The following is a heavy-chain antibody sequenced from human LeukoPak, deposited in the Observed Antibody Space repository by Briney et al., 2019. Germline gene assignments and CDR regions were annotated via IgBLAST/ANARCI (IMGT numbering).Heavy chain of an antibody. D-gene: IGHD5/OR15-5a*01. J-gene: IGHJ5*02. CDR2: INPHSRAT. Sequence: GASVKVSCTASAHDFTDFYFNWVRQAPGRGLEWVGWINPHSRATHYAQRFRGRVTMEASITTAYMELNSLTSDDTAVYYCVTTSVTHTRDPWGQGTLVTVSS. CDR1: AHDFTDFY. V-gene: IGHV1-2*02. CDR3: VTTSVTHTRDP.